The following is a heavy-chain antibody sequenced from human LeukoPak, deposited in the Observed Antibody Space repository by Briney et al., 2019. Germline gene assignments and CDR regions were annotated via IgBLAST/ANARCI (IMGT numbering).Heavy chain of an antibody. CDR2: IDWDDDK. CDR3: ARIVAVSEDYFDY. CDR1: GFSLSTSGMC. V-gene: IGHV2-70*11. D-gene: IGHD6-19*01. J-gene: IGHJ4*02. Sequence: SGPTLVNPTQTLTRTCTFSGFSLSTSGMCVSWIRQPPGKALEWLARIDWDDDKRYNASLKTRLTISKDTSRNQVVLTMSNMDPVVTATYYCARIVAVSEDYFDYWGPGILVTVSS.